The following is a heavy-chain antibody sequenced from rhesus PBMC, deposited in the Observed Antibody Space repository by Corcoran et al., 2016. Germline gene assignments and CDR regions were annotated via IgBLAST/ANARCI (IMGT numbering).Heavy chain of an antibody. Sequence: QVQLQESGPGLVKPSETLSLTCAVSGGSLSSSYYYWSWIPQSPGKGLEWIVYISYSGITSYNPSLKSRVTISRDTSKNQFSLKLSSVTAADTAVYYCARTVTPYWYFDLWGPGTPITISS. CDR2: ISYSGIT. V-gene: IGHV4-122*02. D-gene: IGHD4-23*01. CDR1: GGSLSSSYYY. CDR3: ARTVTPYWYFDL. J-gene: IGHJ2*01.